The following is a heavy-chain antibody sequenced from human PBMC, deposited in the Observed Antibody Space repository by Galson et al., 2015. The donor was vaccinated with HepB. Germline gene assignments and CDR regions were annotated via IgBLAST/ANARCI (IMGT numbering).Heavy chain of an antibody. Sequence: SLRLSCAASGFTFSSSAMNWVRQAPGKGLAWVSTTSGSGGNAYYADSVKGRFTISRDNGKNTLHLQMNSLRAEDTAVYYCAKDLIAVAGTGRYFDYWGQGTLVIVSS. CDR2: TSGSGGNA. CDR3: AKDLIAVAGTGRYFDY. CDR1: GFTFSSSA. D-gene: IGHD6-19*01. V-gene: IGHV3-23*01. J-gene: IGHJ4*02.